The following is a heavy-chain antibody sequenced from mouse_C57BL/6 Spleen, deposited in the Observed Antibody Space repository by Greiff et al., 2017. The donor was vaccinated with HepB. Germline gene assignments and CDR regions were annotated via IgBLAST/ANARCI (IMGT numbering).Heavy chain of an antibody. CDR1: GYTFTSYW. Sequence: VQLQQSGAELAKPGASVKLSCKASGYTFTSYWMHWVKQRPGQGLEWIGYINPSSGYTKYNQKFKDKSTLTADKSSSTAYMQLCSLTYEDSAVYYCAGEDCGSSYFDYWGQGTTLTVSS. V-gene: IGHV1-7*01. CDR2: INPSSGYT. CDR3: AGEDCGSSYFDY. J-gene: IGHJ2*01. D-gene: IGHD1-1*01.